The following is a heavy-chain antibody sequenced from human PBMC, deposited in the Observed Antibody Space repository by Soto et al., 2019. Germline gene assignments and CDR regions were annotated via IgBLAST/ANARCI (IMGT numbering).Heavy chain of an antibody. D-gene: IGHD5-12*01. CDR2: IIPVFGSA. CDR3: ARGAATKILVLKYDALEI. CDR1: GAPLNSFINYG. V-gene: IGHV1-69*12. Sequence: QVQLVQSGAEVKKPGSPVRVSCKASGAPLNSFINYGITWVRQAHGQGLGYMGGIIPVFGSANHAQKFQGRVTISADESTRTVNMELSSLRSNDTAVYYCARGAATKILVLKYDALEIWGQGTMVTGSS. J-gene: IGHJ3*02.